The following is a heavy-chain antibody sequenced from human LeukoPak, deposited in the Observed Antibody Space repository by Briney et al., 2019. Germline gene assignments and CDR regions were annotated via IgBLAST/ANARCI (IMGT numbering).Heavy chain of an antibody. Sequence: SETLSLTCTVSGGSISSGSYYWSWIRQPAGKGLEWIGRIYTSGRTSYNPSLKSRVTISVDTSKNQFSLKLSSVTAADTAVYYCERGPWSSGYYYLDYWGQGTLVTVSS. V-gene: IGHV4-61*02. CDR2: IYTSGRT. CDR3: ERGPWSSGYYYLDY. J-gene: IGHJ4*02. D-gene: IGHD3-22*01. CDR1: GGSISSGSYY.